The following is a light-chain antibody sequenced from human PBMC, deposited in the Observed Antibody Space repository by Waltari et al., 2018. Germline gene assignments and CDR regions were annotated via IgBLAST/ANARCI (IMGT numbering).Light chain of an antibody. CDR2: VNSDGSH. Sequence: QLVLTQSPSASASLGASVKLTCTLLSWPSRNVIAWLPEQPGKGPRYLMKVNSDGSHSKGDEIPDRFSGSSSGAERYLTISSLQSEDEADYYCQTGGHGTWVFGGGTKLTVL. V-gene: IGLV4-69*01. CDR1: SWPSRNV. CDR3: QTGGHGTWV. J-gene: IGLJ3*02.